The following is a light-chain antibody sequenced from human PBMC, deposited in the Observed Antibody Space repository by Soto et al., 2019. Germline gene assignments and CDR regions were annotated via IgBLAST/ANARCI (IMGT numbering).Light chain of an antibody. CDR2: DAS. J-gene: IGKJ1*01. Sequence: DIHMTQSPSFLSASVGDRVTITCRASQSITYLNWYQQKPGKAPKLLIYDASSLESGVPSNFSGSGSGTELTLTISSLQPGDFATYYCQQYNSYPWTFGQGTKVDIK. CDR1: QSITY. V-gene: IGKV1-5*01. CDR3: QQYNSYPWT.